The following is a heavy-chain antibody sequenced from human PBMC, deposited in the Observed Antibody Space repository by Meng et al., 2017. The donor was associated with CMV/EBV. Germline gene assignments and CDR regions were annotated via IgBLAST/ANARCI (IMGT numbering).Heavy chain of an antibody. D-gene: IGHD5-18*01. CDR3: ASNVDTAMVS. CDR2: ISAYNGNT. J-gene: IGHJ4*02. CDR1: GYTFTSYG. V-gene: IGHV1-18*01. Sequence: VACKASGYTFTSYGISWVRQAPGQGLEWMGWISAYNGNTNYAQKLQGRVTMTTDTSTSTAYMELRSLRSDDTDVYYCASNVDTAMVSWGQGTLVTVSS.